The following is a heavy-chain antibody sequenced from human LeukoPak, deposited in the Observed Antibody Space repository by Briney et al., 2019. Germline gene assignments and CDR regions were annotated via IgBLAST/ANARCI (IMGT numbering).Heavy chain of an antibody. CDR1: GGTFSSYA. CDR2: IIPIFGTA. V-gene: IGHV1-69*05. D-gene: IGHD3-3*01. Sequence: SVKVSCKASGGTFSSYAISWVRQAPGQGLEWMGGIIPIFGTANYAQKFQGRVTITTDESTSTAYMELSSLRSEDTAVYYCARASGFVLRFLEWRYRQEDYYYMDVWGKGTTVTVSS. CDR3: ARASGFVLRFLEWRYRQEDYYYMDV. J-gene: IGHJ6*03.